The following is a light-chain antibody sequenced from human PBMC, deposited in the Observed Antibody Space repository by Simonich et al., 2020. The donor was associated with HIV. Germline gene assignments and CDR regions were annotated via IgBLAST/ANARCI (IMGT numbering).Light chain of an antibody. Sequence: DIVMTQSPDSLAVSLGERATINCKSSQSVLYSSNNKNYLAWYQQKQGQPPKLLIYWASTRESGVPDRFSGSGSGTDFTLTISSLQAEDVAVYYCQHYYSTPPTFGQGTKVEIK. V-gene: IGKV4-1*01. CDR3: QHYYSTPPT. CDR1: QSVLYSSNNKNY. J-gene: IGKJ1*01. CDR2: WAS.